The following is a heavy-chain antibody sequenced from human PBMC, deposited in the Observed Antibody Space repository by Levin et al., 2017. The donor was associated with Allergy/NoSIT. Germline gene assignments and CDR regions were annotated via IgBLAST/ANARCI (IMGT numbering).Heavy chain of an antibody. D-gene: IGHD6-13*01. CDR1: GGSISSSSYY. Sequence: SETLSLTCTVSGGSISSSSYYWGWIRQPPGKGLEWIGSIYYSGSTYYNPSLKSRVTISVDTSKNQFSLKLSSVTAADTAVYYCARLLREAAAGPTDYWGQGTLVTVSS. CDR2: IYYSGST. J-gene: IGHJ4*02. CDR3: ARLLREAAAGPTDY. V-gene: IGHV4-39*01.